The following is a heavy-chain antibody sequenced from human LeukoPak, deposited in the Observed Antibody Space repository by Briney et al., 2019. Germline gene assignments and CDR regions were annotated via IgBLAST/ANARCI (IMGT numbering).Heavy chain of an antibody. CDR2: ISYDGSNK. V-gene: IGHV3-30*03. CDR1: GFTFSSYG. Sequence: PGGSLRLSCAASGFTFSSYGMHWVRQAPGKGLEWVAVISYDGSNKYYADSVKGRFTISRDNSKNTLYLQMNSLRAEDTAVYYCARGSSTYYYDSSGYGSFDYWGQGTLVTVSS. CDR3: ARGSSTYYYDSSGYGSFDY. J-gene: IGHJ4*02. D-gene: IGHD3-22*01.